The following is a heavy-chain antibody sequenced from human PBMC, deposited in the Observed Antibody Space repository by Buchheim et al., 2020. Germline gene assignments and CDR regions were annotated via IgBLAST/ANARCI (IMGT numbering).Heavy chain of an antibody. D-gene: IGHD3-10*01. CDR3: ARPLEITMVRGVIRLYYYYGIDV. CDR1: GFTFSSYW. Sequence: EVQLVESGGGLVQPGGSLRLSCAASGFTFSSYWMHWVRQAPGKGLVWVSRINSDGSSTSYADSVKGRFTISRDNAKNTLYLQMNSLRAEDTAVYYCARPLEITMVRGVIRLYYYYGIDVWGQGTT. J-gene: IGHJ6*02. V-gene: IGHV3-74*01. CDR2: INSDGSST.